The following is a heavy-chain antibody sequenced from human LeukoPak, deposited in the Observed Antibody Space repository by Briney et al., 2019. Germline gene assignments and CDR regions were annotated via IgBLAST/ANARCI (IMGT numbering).Heavy chain of an antibody. Sequence: PSETLSLTCTVSGGSITNYYWNWIRQPPGKDLEWIGCVSYSGRTHYSSALKSRVTISVDTSKNQFSLNLRSVTAADTAVYYCARPGRQDAYNGHYWYFDLWGRGTLITVSS. CDR1: GGSITNYY. V-gene: IGHV4-59*01. CDR2: VSYSGRT. D-gene: IGHD5-24*01. CDR3: ARPGRQDAYNGHYWYFDL. J-gene: IGHJ2*01.